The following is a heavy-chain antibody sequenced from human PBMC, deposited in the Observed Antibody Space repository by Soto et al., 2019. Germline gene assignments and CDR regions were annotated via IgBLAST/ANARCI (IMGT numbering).Heavy chain of an antibody. Sequence: QVQLVQSGAEVKKPGSSVKVSCKASGGTFSSYAISWVRQAPGQGLEWMGWINPNFGTANYAQKFQGRFTITADESTSTAYREPSSPRSEDTAVYFCARESRYCGGAICYCPPAIDYWGQVTLVGDSS. D-gene: IGHD2-15*01. CDR3: ARESRYCGGAICYCPPAIDY. CDR2: INPNFGTA. CDR1: GGTFSSYA. V-gene: IGHV1-69*12. J-gene: IGHJ4*02.